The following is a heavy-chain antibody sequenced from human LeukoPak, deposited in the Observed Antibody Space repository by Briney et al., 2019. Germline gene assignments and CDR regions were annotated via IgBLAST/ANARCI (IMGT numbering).Heavy chain of an antibody. J-gene: IGHJ3*02. CDR2: ISVSNGKT. V-gene: IGHV1-18*01. D-gene: IGHD3-16*02. CDR1: GYTFTSYG. Sequence: ASVKVSCKASGYTFTSYGISWVRQAPGQGLEWMGWISVSNGKTIYEQKLQGRVTMTKDTSTSTAHMEVRSLRYDDTAVFYCARGRSLDIWGQGTMVTVSS. CDR3: ARGRSLDI.